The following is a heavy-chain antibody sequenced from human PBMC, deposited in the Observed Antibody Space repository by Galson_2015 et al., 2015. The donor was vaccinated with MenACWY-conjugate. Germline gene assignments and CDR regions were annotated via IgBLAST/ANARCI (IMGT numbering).Heavy chain of an antibody. CDR1: GYSFTSYW. CDR2: IDPSDSYT. J-gene: IGHJ5*02. V-gene: IGHV5-10-1*01. Sequence: QSGAEVKKPGESLRISCKGSGYSFTSYWISWVRQMPGKGLEWMGRIDPSDSYTNYSPSFQGHVTISADKSISTAYLQWSSLKASDTAMYYCARRAYYDFWSGYYRDWFDPWGQGTLVTVSS. D-gene: IGHD3-3*01. CDR3: ARRAYYDFWSGYYRDWFDP.